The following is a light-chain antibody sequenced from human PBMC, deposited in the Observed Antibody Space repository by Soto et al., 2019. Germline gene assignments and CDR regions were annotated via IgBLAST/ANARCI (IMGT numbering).Light chain of an antibody. V-gene: IGKV1-5*01. CDR1: QSISSW. Sequence: DIQMTQSPCTMSPSXGDRVTITCRASQSISSWLAWYQQKPGKAPKLLIYDASSLESGVPSRFSGSGSGTDFTLTISRLEPDDFAVYYCQQYGSSSTFGQGTRLEIK. CDR3: QQYGSSST. J-gene: IGKJ5*01. CDR2: DAS.